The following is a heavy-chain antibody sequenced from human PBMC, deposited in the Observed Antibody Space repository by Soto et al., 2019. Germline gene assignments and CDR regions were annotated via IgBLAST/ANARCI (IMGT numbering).Heavy chain of an antibody. CDR1: GYSFHNFG. CDR2: ISGQIAKT. Sequence: QAQLVQSGPEVKKPGASVKVSCKASGYSFHNFGIICVRQAPGQGLEWMGWISGQIAKTNYAQKFQVKVTMTTETSTSTAYMELNTLTSDDTAMYYCARGPPSGSYSLTPRYWGQGTLVTVSS. J-gene: IGHJ4*02. CDR3: ARGPPSGSYSLTPRY. V-gene: IGHV1-18*04. D-gene: IGHD1-26*01.